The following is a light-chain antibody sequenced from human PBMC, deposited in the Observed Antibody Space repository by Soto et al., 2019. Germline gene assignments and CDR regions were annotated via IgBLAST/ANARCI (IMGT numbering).Light chain of an antibody. CDR3: ASWDDSLNGPV. Sequence: QSVLTQPPSATGTPGQRVTISCSGSSFNIGGNYVFWYQQVPGTAPKLLIYRNNQRPSGVPDRFSGSKSGTSASLAISGLRSVDEADYYCASWDDSLNGPVFGGGTQLTVL. V-gene: IGLV1-47*01. CDR1: SFNIGGNY. CDR2: RNN. J-gene: IGLJ2*01.